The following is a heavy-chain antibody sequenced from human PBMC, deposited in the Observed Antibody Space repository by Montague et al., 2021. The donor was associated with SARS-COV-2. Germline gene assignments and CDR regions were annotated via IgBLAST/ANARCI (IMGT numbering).Heavy chain of an antibody. CDR1: GASMTGYH. V-gene: IGHV4-4*07. D-gene: IGHD2/OR15-2a*01. CDR3: ARGSEYYYHLIDN. J-gene: IGHJ4*01. CDR2: IYPNGDT. Sequence: SETLSLTCTVSGASMTGYHWSWIRQTAGKALEWIGRIYPNGDTTYNPSLKSRLTMSVDTSERQFSLKMTSVSAADTAVYYCARGSEYYYHLIDNWGHGNLVTVSS.